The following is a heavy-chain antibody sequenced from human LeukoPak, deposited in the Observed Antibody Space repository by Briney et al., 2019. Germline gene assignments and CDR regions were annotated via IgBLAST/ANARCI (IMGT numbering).Heavy chain of an antibody. CDR1: GDSISGSSYY. J-gene: IGHJ6*03. D-gene: IGHD3-10*01. V-gene: IGHV4-39*07. Sequence: SETLSLTCSVSGDSISGSSYYWGWIRQPPGKGLEWIGSIYYSGSTYYDPSLKSRVTISVDTSKNQFSLKLSSVTAADTAVYYCAREMEDKSFSFGELRKNYYYYMDVWGKGTTVTVSS. CDR2: IYYSGST. CDR3: AREMEDKSFSFGELRKNYYYYMDV.